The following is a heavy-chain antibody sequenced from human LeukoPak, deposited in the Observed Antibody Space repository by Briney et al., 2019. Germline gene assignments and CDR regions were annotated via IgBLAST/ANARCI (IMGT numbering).Heavy chain of an antibody. CDR3: ARSSMATMYYFDY. CDR1: GITLSNYG. J-gene: IGHJ4*02. D-gene: IGHD5-24*01. Sequence: GGSLRLSCAVSGITLSNYGMSWVRQAPGKGLEWVANIKQDGSEKYYVDSVKGRFTISRDNAKNSLYLQMNSLRAEDTAVYYCARSSMATMYYFDYWGQGTLVTVSS. V-gene: IGHV3-7*01. CDR2: IKQDGSEK.